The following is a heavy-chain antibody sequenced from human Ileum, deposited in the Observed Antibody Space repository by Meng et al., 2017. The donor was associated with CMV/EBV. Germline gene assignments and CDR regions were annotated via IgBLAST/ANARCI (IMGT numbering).Heavy chain of an antibody. CDR3: AKEGIGWWFDP. CDR1: GFTFNRYD. D-gene: IGHD2-2*03. CDR2: ISGGGGIT. Sequence: GESLKISCAASGFTFNRYDMSWVRQAPGKGLEWVSGISGGGGITYYADSVKGRSTISRDNSKNTLYLQMSSLRVEDTAVYYCAKEGIGWWFDPWGQGTLVTVSS. J-gene: IGHJ5*02. V-gene: IGHV3-23*01.